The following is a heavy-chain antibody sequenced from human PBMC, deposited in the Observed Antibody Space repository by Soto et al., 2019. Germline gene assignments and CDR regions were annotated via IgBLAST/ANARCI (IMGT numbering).Heavy chain of an antibody. Sequence: GASVKVSCKASGYTFTSYGISWVRQAPGQGLEWMGWISAYNGNTNYAQKLQGRVTMTTDTSTSTAYMELRSLRSDDTAVYYCARDPMIVVVIPENYFDYWGQGTLVTVSS. V-gene: IGHV1-18*01. CDR3: ARDPMIVVVIPENYFDY. J-gene: IGHJ4*02. D-gene: IGHD3-22*01. CDR1: GYTFTSYG. CDR2: ISAYNGNT.